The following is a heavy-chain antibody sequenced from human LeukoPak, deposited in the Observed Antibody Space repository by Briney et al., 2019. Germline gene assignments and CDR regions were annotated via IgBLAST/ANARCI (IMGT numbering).Heavy chain of an antibody. J-gene: IGHJ2*01. CDR1: GFTFTSYW. V-gene: IGHV3-74*01. D-gene: IGHD1/OR15-1a*01. CDR2: ISIDGSIT. Sequence: PGGSLRLSCAASGFTFTSYWMHWVRQAPGKGLVWVSRISIDGSITTYADSVKGRFTTSRDNAKNTLYLQMNSLRAEDTAVYYCARDHGEIPHCSWNNCFDWYFDLWGRGTLVTVSS. CDR3: ARDHGEIPHCSWNNCFDWYFDL.